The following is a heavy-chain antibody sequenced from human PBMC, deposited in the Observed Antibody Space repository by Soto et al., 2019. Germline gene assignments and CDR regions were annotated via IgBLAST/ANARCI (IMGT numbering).Heavy chain of an antibody. CDR1: GFTFSTYA. CDR3: AKDRLSTGDRPRLDP. D-gene: IGHD4-4*01. V-gene: IGHV3-23*01. CDR2: ISASGGGT. Sequence: EVQLLESGGEIVPPGGSLRLSCAASGFTFSTYAMSWVRQAPGKGLEWVSSISASGGGTYYADSVKGRFTISRDNSKNTLDLQLNSLRVDDTAVYYCAKDRLSTGDRPRLDPWGQGTTVIV. J-gene: IGHJ5*02.